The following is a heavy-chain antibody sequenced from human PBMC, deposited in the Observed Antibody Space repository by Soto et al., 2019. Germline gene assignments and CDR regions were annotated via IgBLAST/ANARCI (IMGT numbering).Heavy chain of an antibody. CDR2: INPSSGTT. CDR3: ARDRCTTDRCYTHHFDV. V-gene: IGHV1-46*01. Sequence: QVQLVQSGAEMKQPGASVKLSCQASGYIFIHCFMHWVRQAPGQGLEWMGGINPSSGTTTYAQKFQGRVTVTRDTSTSTVYMELRSMRSDDTAVYYCARDRCTTDRCYTHHFDVWGQGTTVTVSS. D-gene: IGHD2-8*01. CDR1: GYIFIHCF. J-gene: IGHJ6*02.